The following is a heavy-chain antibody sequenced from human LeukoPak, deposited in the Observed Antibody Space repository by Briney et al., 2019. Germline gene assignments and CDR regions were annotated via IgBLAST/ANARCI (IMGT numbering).Heavy chain of an antibody. Sequence: GGSLRLSCAASGFAFSSYAMRWVRQAPGKGLEWVSVIGGSSGTTYYADSVKGRFTISRDNSKNTLYLQMNSLRAEDTAVYYCAKGGWGIAVNYWGQGTLVTVSS. V-gene: IGHV3-23*01. CDR2: IGGSSGTT. D-gene: IGHD6-19*01. J-gene: IGHJ4*02. CDR1: GFAFSSYA. CDR3: AKGGWGIAVNY.